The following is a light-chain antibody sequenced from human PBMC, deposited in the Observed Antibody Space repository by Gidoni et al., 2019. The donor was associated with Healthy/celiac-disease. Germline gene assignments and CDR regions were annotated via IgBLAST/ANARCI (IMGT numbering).Light chain of an antibody. V-gene: IGKV3-15*01. Sequence: VMTQSPATLSVSPGERATLSYRASQSVSSNLAWYQQKPGQAPRLLIYGASTRATGIPARFSGSGSGTEFTLTISSLQSEDFAVYYCQQYNNWPPLTFGGGTKVEIK. CDR3: QQYNNWPPLT. CDR2: GAS. J-gene: IGKJ4*01. CDR1: QSVSSN.